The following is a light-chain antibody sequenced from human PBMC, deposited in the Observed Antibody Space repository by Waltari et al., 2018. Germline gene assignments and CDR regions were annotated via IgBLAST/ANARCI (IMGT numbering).Light chain of an antibody. Sequence: SVLDTSKNKNFLAWYQLKPGQSPKLLIYWASTRESGFPDRFSASVSGTDFTLTISSLQAEDVAIYSCQQYYAAPYTFGQGTKVEIK. CDR1: SVLDTSKNKNF. CDR3: QQYYAAPYT. V-gene: IGKV4-1*01. J-gene: IGKJ2*01. CDR2: WAS.